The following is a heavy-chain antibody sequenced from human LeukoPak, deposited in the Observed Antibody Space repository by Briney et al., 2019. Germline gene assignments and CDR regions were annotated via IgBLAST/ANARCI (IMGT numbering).Heavy chain of an antibody. J-gene: IGHJ4*02. V-gene: IGHV3-48*03. Sequence: GGSLRLSCSASGFSFSSYEMNWVRQAPGKGLEWVSHISSSATSTYYADSVKGRFTISRDNAKNSLYLQMNSLRAEDTAVYYCARDLMGIAYRGAFYYWGQGTLVTVSS. D-gene: IGHD6-13*01. CDR2: ISSSATST. CDR3: ARDLMGIAYRGAFYY. CDR1: GFSFSSYE.